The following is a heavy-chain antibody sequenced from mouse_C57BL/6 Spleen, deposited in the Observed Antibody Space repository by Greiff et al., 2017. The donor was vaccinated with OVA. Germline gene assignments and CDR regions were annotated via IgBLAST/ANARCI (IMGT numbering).Heavy chain of an antibody. D-gene: IGHD4-1*01. CDR3: ARGLGQALYAMDY. V-gene: IGHV1-64*01. CDR2: IHPNSGRT. Sequence: QVQLQQPGAELVKPGASVKLSCKASGYTFTSYWMHWVKQRPGQGLEWIGMIHPNSGRTNYNEKFKSKATLTVDKSSSTAYMQLSSLTSEDSAVYYCARGLGQALYAMDYWGQGTSVTVSS. CDR1: GYTFTSYW. J-gene: IGHJ4*01.